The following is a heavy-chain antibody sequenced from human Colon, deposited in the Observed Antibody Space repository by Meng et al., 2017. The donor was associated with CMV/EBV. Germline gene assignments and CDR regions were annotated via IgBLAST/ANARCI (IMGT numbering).Heavy chain of an antibody. CDR2: SYYTGST. CDR1: GGYVRSGTYD. Sequence: GGYVRSGTYDGGWVRKHPGKGLEWIGNSYYTGSTYYNQSLESRVTMSVDTSKNQCSLKLSSVMAADTAVYYCARVYGDSTGGGVDRWGQGTLVTVSS. CDR3: ARVYGDSTGGGVDR. J-gene: IGHJ5*02. V-gene: IGHV4-39*07. D-gene: IGHD4-17*01.